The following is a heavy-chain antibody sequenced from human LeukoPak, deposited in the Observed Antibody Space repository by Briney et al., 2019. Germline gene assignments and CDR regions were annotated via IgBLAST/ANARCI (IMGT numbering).Heavy chain of an antibody. CDR2: ISSNGGST. V-gene: IGHV3-64D*06. Sequence: PGGSLRLSCSASGFTFSSYAMHWVRQAPGKGLEYVSAISSNGGSTYYADSVKGRFTISRDNSKNTLYLQMSSLRAEDTAVYYCVKEVYYSSGSYYKIYFDYWGQGTLVTVSS. D-gene: IGHD3-10*01. J-gene: IGHJ4*02. CDR3: VKEVYYSSGSYYKIYFDY. CDR1: GFTFSSYA.